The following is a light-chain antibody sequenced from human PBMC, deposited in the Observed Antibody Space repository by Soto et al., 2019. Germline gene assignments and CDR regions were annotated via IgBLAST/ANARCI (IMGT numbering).Light chain of an antibody. CDR3: QTWGTGIHGV. Sequence: QPVLTQSPSASASLGASVKLTCTLSSGLSTSTIAWHQQQPEKGPRYLMILNSDGSHSKGDGIPDRFSGSSSGAERYLTISSLQSEDEADYFCQTWGTGIHGVFGGGTKLTVL. V-gene: IGLV4-69*01. CDR1: SGLSTST. CDR2: LNSDGSH. J-gene: IGLJ3*02.